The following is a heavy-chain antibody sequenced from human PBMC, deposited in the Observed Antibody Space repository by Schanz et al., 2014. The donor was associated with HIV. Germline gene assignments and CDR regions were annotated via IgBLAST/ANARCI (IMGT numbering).Heavy chain of an antibody. D-gene: IGHD3-22*01. CDR1: GFTFSKYG. CDR3: AKRRATYYYDSSGYYGGAFDI. CDR2: ISKDGSDK. Sequence: QVQLVESGGGVVQPGRSPTLSCAASGFTFSKYGMHWVRQAPGKGLEWVAAISKDGSDKYYTDSVKGRFTISRDNSNNTLYLQMNSLRAEDTAVYYCAKRRATYYYDSSGYYGGAFDIWGQGTMVTVSS. J-gene: IGHJ3*02. V-gene: IGHV3-30*18.